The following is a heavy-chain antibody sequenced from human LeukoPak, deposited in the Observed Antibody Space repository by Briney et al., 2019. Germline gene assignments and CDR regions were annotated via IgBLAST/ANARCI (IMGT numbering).Heavy chain of an antibody. V-gene: IGHV1-69*02. CDR3: ASTYYYDSSGYPIDY. CDR2: IIPILGIA. Sequence: SVKVSCKASGGTFSSYTISWVRQAPGQGLEWMGRIIPILGIANYARKFQGRVTITADKSTSTAYMELSSLRSEDTAVYYCASTYYYDSSGYPIDYWGQGTLVTVSS. CDR1: GGTFSSYT. J-gene: IGHJ4*02. D-gene: IGHD3-22*01.